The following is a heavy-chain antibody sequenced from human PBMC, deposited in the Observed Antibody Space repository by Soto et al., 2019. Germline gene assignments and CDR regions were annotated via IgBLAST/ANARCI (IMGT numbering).Heavy chain of an antibody. CDR1: GFTFGSYA. Sequence: EVQLLESGGGLVQPGGSLRLSCAASGFTFGSYAMSWVRQAPGKGLELVSLISGTGDSSEYANSVKGRCTISRDYSKTTVFLQMNSLRAEDTAVYVCAKDNGNYGSGSFSHWGQGTLVTVSS. J-gene: IGHJ4*02. CDR3: AKDNGNYGSGSFSH. CDR2: ISGTGDSS. V-gene: IGHV3-23*01. D-gene: IGHD3-10*01.